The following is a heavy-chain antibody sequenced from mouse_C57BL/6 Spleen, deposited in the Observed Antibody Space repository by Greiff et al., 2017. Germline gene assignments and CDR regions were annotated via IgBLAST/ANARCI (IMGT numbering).Heavy chain of an antibody. J-gene: IGHJ2*01. CDR1: GYAFSSYW. Sequence: QVQLKQSGAELVKPGASVKISCKASGYAFSSYWMNWVKQRPGKGLEWIGQIYPGDGDTNYNGKFKGKATLTADKSSSTAYMQLSSLTSEDSAVYFCARSFTTVVATGFDYWGQGTTLTVSS. V-gene: IGHV1-80*01. CDR2: IYPGDGDT. CDR3: ARSFTTVVATGFDY. D-gene: IGHD1-1*01.